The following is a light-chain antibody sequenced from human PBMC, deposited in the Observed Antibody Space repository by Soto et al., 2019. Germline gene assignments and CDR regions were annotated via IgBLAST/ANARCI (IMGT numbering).Light chain of an antibody. Sequence: QSVLTQPPSVSAAPGQKVTISCSGNSSNIGCNDVSWYQQLPGKAPKLLIYENSQRPSGIPDRFSGSKSGTSATLGITGLQTGDEADYYCGTWDSSLIVLFGTGTKLTVL. CDR2: ENS. J-gene: IGLJ1*01. CDR1: SSNIGCND. CDR3: GTWDSSLIVL. V-gene: IGLV1-51*02.